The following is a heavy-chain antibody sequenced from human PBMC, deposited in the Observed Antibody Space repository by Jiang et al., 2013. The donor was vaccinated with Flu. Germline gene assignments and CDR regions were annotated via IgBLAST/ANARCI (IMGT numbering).Heavy chain of an antibody. J-gene: IGHJ1*01. V-gene: IGHV4-59*13. CDR1: GGSISSYY. CDR3: ATYYYDSRRGFQH. Sequence: GSGLVKPSETLSLTCTVSGGSISSYYGTWIRQPPGKGLEWIGYIDYSGITTYNPSLKSRVTISLDTSRNHFSLWLNSVTAADTAVYFCATYYYDSRRGFQHWGQGTLVTVSS. D-gene: IGHD3-10*01. CDR2: IDYSGIT.